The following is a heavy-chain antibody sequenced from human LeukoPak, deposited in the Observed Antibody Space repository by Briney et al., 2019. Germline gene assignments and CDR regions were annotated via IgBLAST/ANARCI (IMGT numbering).Heavy chain of an antibody. D-gene: IGHD4-17*01. CDR1: GGSISSGGYS. CDR3: ARGVTTDPAFDY. V-gene: IGHV4-30-2*01. CDR2: IYHSGST. J-gene: IGHJ4*02. Sequence: PSQTLSLTCAVSGGSISSGGYSWSWIRQPPGKGLEWIGYIYHSGSTYHNPSLKSRVTISVDRSKNQFSLKLSSVTAADTAVYYCARGVTTDPAFDYWGQGTLVTVSS.